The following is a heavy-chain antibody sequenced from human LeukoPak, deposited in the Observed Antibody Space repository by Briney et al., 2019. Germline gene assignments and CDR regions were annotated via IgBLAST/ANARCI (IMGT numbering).Heavy chain of an antibody. D-gene: IGHD5-18*01. J-gene: IGHJ3*02. V-gene: IGHV1-46*01. CDR3: AKFVDTAMVQGPSDAFDI. CDR2: INPSGGST. CDR1: GYTFASYY. Sequence: ASVKVSCKASGYTFASYYMHWVRQAPGQGLEWMGIINPSGGSTSYAQKFQGRVTMARDTSTSTVYMELSSLRSEDTAVYYCAKFVDTAMVQGPSDAFDIWGQGTMVTVSS.